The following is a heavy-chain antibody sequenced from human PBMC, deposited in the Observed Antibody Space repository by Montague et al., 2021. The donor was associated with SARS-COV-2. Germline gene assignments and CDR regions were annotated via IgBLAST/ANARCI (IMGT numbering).Heavy chain of an antibody. J-gene: IGHJ3*01. V-gene: IGHV4-39*01. CDR1: GGSISSSDYY. Sequence: SETRSLTCNVSGGSISSSDYYWGWLRQPPGKGLEWIGSLFYSVNTYYNPSLKSRVTISVDTSKNQFSLKLSSATAADTAVYYCARTTYDSWRGHQRGCAFDLWGQGTMVTVSS. CDR2: LFYSVNT. CDR3: ARTTYDSWRGHQRGCAFDL. D-gene: IGHD3-3*01.